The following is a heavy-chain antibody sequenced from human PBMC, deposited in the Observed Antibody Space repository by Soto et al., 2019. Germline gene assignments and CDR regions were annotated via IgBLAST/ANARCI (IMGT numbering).Heavy chain of an antibody. CDR2: IYWNDDK. CDR1: GFSLSTSGVG. CDR3: AHGSTYGSGMDWFDP. V-gene: IGHV2-5*01. D-gene: IGHD3-10*01. Sequence: QITLKESGPTLVKPTQTLTLTCTFSGFSLSTSGVGVGWIRQPPGKALEWLALIYWNDDKRYSPSLKSRLTITKDTSKNQVVLTMTNMYPVDTASYYCAHGSTYGSGMDWFDPWGQGTLVTVSS. J-gene: IGHJ5*02.